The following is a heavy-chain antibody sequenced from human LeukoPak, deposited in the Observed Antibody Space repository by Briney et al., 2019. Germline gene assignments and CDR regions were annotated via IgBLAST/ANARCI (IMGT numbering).Heavy chain of an antibody. CDR3: ARDRASGSYLFDY. Sequence: GGSLRLSCAASGFTVSSNYMSWVRQAPGKGLEWVAGIYSGGNTYYTYYTDSVKVRFTISRDHSKNTLYLQMNSLRAEDTAVYYCARDRASGSYLFDYWGQGTLVTVSS. CDR1: GFTVSSNY. V-gene: IGHV3-66*01. CDR2: IYSGGNTYYT. D-gene: IGHD1-26*01. J-gene: IGHJ4*02.